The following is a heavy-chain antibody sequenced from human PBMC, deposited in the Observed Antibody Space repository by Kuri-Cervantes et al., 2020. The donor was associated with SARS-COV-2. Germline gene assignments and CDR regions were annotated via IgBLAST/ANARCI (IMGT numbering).Heavy chain of an antibody. Sequence: GESLKISCAASGFTFSSYWMHWVRQAPGKGLVWVSRINSDGSSTSYADSVKGRFTISRDNSKNTLYLQMNSLRAEDTAVYYCCVPLVPAAIGRAYYYYGMDVWGQGTTVTVSS. CDR3: CVPLVPAAIGRAYYYYGMDV. J-gene: IGHJ6*02. CDR2: INSDGSST. V-gene: IGHV3-74*01. CDR1: GFTFSSYW. D-gene: IGHD2-2*02.